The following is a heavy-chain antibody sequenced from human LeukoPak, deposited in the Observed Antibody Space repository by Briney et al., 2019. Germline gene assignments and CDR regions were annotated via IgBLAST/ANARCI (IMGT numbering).Heavy chain of an antibody. CDR1: GGTFSSYA. V-gene: IGHV3-23*01. Sequence: ASVKVSCKASGGTFSSYAMSWVRQAPGKGLEWVSAISGSGGSTYYADSVKGRFTISRDNSKNTLYLQMNSLRAEDTAVYYCGIVVVPAAIGYWGQGTLVTVSS. CDR3: GIVVVPAAIGY. J-gene: IGHJ4*02. CDR2: ISGSGGST. D-gene: IGHD2-2*01.